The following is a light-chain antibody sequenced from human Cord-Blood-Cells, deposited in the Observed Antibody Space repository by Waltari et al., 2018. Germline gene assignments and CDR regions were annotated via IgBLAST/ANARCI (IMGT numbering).Light chain of an antibody. CDR2: DVR. CDR1: SSDVRGYNY. CDR3: SSYTSSSTVV. J-gene: IGLJ2*01. V-gene: IGLV2-14*01. Sequence: QSALTQPASLSGSPGPSITISCTGTSSDVRGYNYVSCYQQHPGKAPTLTIHDVRTRPSGVSNRFSGSKSGNTASLTISGLQAEYEPDYYFSSYTSSSTVVFGGGTKLTVL.